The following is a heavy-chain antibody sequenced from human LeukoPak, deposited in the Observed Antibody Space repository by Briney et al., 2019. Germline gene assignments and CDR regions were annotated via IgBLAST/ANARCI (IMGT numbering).Heavy chain of an antibody. CDR3: ARVGVVRGVIIPTGLGY. CDR1: GFTFSSYG. CDR2: ISGSGGST. V-gene: IGHV3-23*01. D-gene: IGHD3-10*01. J-gene: IGHJ4*02. Sequence: GGSLRLSCAASGFTFSSYGMSWVRQAPGKGLEWVSAISGSGGSTYYADSVKGRFTISRDNSKNTLYLQMNSLRAEDTAVYYCARVGVVRGVIIPTGLGYWGQGTLVTVSS.